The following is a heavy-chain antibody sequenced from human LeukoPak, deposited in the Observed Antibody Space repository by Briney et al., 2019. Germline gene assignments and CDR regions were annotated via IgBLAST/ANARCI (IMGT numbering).Heavy chain of an antibody. CDR1: GGSISSGGYY. J-gene: IGHJ5*02. CDR2: IYYSGST. V-gene: IGHV4-31*03. Sequence: SETLSLTCTVSGGSISSGGYYWRWIRQYPGKGLEWIGSIYYSGSTYYNPSLKSRLTISVDTSNNPFSLILSSVTAADTAVYYCAKVLRGTGNWCDPWGQGTLVTVSS. D-gene: IGHD3-16*01. CDR3: AKVLRGTGNWCDP.